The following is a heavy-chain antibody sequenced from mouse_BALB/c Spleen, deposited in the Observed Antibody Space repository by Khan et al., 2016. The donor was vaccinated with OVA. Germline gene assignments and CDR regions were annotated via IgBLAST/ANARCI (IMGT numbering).Heavy chain of an antibody. D-gene: IGHD2-13*01. CDR3: TRGDPGNFDY. CDR1: GYTFTNYW. CDR2: IYPSDSYT. J-gene: IGHJ2*01. Sequence: QVQLQQPGAELVRPGASVKVSCKASGYTFTNYWINWVKQRPGQGLDWIGNIYPSDSYTNYNQNFKDTATLTVDKSSSTAYMQLSSPTSEDSAVYYWTRGDPGNFDYWGQGTTLTVSS. V-gene: IGHV1S126*01.